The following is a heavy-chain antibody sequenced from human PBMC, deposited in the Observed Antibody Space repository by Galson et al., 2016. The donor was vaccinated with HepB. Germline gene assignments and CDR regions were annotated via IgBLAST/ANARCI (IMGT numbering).Heavy chain of an antibody. CDR2: IIPIFTTS. CDR1: GGTFSSYA. D-gene: IGHD1-1*01. V-gene: IGHV1-69*13. J-gene: IGHJ5*02. Sequence: SVKVSCKASGGTFSSYAISWVRQAPGQGLEWMGGIIPIFTTSNYAQKFQGRVTFTADGSSSTAYMELSSLTSEDTAMYYCARAYTNNWSRNNWFDPWGQGTLVTVSS. CDR3: ARAYTNNWSRNNWFDP.